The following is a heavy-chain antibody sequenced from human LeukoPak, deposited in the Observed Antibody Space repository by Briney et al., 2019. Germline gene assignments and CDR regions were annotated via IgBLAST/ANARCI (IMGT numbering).Heavy chain of an antibody. V-gene: IGHV4-59*02. D-gene: IGHD3-22*01. CDR3: XXXXDSSGYYDS. Sequence: SETLSLTCIVSGGSVSSYYWTWIRQPPGKGLEWIGYIYNSGSTNYNPSLKSRVTISVDTSKNQFSLKLSSVTAADTAVYYFXXXXDSSGYYDSWGQGTLVTVSS. CDR1: GGSVSSYY. CDR2: IYNSGST. J-gene: IGHJ5*01.